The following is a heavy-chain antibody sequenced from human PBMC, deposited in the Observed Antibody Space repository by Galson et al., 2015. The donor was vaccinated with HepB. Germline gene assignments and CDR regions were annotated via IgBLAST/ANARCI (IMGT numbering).Heavy chain of an antibody. CDR2: INAGNGNT. D-gene: IGHD1-26*01. Sequence: SVKVSCKASGYTFTSYAMHWVRQAPGQRLEWMGWINAGNGNTKYSQKFQGRVTITRDTSASTAYMELSSLRSEDTAVYYCATSAGPIVGAYDYWGQGTLVTVSS. J-gene: IGHJ4*02. CDR1: GYTFTSYA. CDR3: ATSAGPIVGAYDY. V-gene: IGHV1-3*01.